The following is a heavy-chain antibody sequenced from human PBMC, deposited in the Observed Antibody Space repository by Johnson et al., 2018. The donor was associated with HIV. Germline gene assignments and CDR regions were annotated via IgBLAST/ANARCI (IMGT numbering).Heavy chain of an antibody. J-gene: IGHJ3*02. CDR3: AKVLAGIAARPLTFDAFDI. Sequence: QVQLVESGGGVVQPGRSLRLSCAASGFTFSSYAMHWVRQAPGKGLEWVAVIYSGGSTYYADSVKGRFTISRDNSKNTLYLQMNSLRAEDTAVYYCAKVLAGIAARPLTFDAFDIWGQGTMVTVYS. V-gene: IGHV3-NL1*01. CDR2: IYSGGST. CDR1: GFTFSSYA. D-gene: IGHD6-6*01.